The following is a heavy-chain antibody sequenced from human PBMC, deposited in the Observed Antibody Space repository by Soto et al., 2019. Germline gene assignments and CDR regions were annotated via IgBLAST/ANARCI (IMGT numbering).Heavy chain of an antibody. D-gene: IGHD2-21*02. J-gene: IGHJ3*02. V-gene: IGHV5-51*01. CDR2: IYPDDSDT. CDR1: GYSFPNYW. Sequence: SCKGSGYSFPNYWIGWVRQMPGKGLEWMGIIYPDDSDTRYSPSFQGQVTISADKSINTAYLQWSSLTASDTAMYYCAIGGDWYFFDIWAQGTMVTVSS. CDR3: AIGGDWYFFDI.